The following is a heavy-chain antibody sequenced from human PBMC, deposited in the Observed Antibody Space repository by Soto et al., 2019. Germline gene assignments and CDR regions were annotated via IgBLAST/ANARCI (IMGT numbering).Heavy chain of an antibody. CDR3: ASYRRALASFDY. Sequence: PGESLKISCKGSGYIFTSYWISWVRQMPGKGLEWMGRIDPSDSYTNYSPSFQGHVTISSDKPISTAYLQWSSLKASDTAMYYCASYRRALASFDYWGQGTLVTVS. J-gene: IGHJ4*02. CDR2: IDPSDSYT. CDR1: GYIFTSYW. V-gene: IGHV5-10-1*01. D-gene: IGHD3-10*01.